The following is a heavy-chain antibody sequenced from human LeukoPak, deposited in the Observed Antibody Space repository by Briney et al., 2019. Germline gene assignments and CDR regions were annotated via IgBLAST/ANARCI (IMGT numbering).Heavy chain of an antibody. V-gene: IGHV7-4-1*02. CDR2: INTNTGNP. CDR3: AREFYDILTGSSGSVYYFDY. CDR1: GYTFTSYA. Sequence: ASVKVSCKASGYTFTSYAMNWVRQAPGQRLEWMGWINTNTGNPTYAQGFTGRFVFSLDTSVSTAYLQISSLKAEDTAVYYCAREFYDILTGSSGSVYYFDYWGQGTLVTVSS. J-gene: IGHJ4*02. D-gene: IGHD3-9*01.